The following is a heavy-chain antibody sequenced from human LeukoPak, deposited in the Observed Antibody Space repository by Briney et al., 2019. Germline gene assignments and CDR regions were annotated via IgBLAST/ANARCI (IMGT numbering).Heavy chain of an antibody. V-gene: IGHV1-69*05. Sequence: GASVKVSCKASGGTFSSYAISWVRQAPGQGLEWMGRIIPIFGTANYAQKFQGRVTITTDESTSTAYMELSSLRSEDTAVYYCARDHSVSHVAAAPFSWGQGTLVTVSS. CDR1: GGTFSSYA. CDR2: IIPIFGTA. CDR3: ARDHSVSHVAAAPFS. J-gene: IGHJ4*02. D-gene: IGHD6-13*01.